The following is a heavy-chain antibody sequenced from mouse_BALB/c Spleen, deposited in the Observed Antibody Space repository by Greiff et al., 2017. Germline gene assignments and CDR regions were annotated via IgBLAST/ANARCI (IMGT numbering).Heavy chain of an antibody. V-gene: IGHV5-17*02. Sequence: EVKLMESGGGLVQPGGSRKLSCAASGFTFSSFGMHWVRQAPEKGLEWVACISSGSSTIYYADTVKGRFTISRDNPKNTLFLQMTSLRSEDTAMYYCARVPNYYGSSPFAYWGQGTLVTVSA. D-gene: IGHD1-1*01. CDR1: GFTFSSFG. J-gene: IGHJ3*01. CDR3: ARVPNYYGSSPFAY. CDR2: ISSGSSTI.